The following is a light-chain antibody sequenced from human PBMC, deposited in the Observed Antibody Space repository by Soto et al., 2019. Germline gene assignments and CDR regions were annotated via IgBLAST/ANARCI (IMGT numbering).Light chain of an antibody. J-gene: IGLJ2*01. CDR2: DND. V-gene: IGLV1-51*01. CDR3: ATWDSSLSAVV. CDR1: SSNIGDNY. Sequence: QSVLTQPPSVSAAPGQKVTISCSGSSSNIGDNYVCWFQHLPKTAPKLLIVDNDKRPSGTPDLFSGSKSGTSATLDITGLQTGDEADYYCATWDSSLSAVVFGGGTKLTVL.